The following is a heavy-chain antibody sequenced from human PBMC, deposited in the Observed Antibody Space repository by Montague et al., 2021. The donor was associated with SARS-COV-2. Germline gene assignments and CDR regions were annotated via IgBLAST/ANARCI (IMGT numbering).Heavy chain of an antibody. CDR2: VSHSGST. CDR3: ASCSIRWSILDV. CDR1: GGSFSGYY. J-gene: IGHJ6*02. D-gene: IGHD6-19*01. Sequence: SETLSLTCSVYGGSFSGYYWSWIRQFPGKGLEWIGDVSHSGSTNYDPSLKSRVTISIDSSKNHFSLQLRPVTAADTAVYYCASCSIRWSILDVWGQGSTVPVSS. V-gene: IGHV4-34*01.